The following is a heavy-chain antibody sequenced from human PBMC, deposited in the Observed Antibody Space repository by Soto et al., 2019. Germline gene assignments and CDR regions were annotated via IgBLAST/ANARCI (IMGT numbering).Heavy chain of an antibody. CDR1: GGSISSYY. Sequence: SETLSLTCTASGGSISSYYWSWIRQPPGKGLEWIGNIYYSGSTNYNPSLKSRVTISLDTSKNEFSLKLTSVTAADTAVYYCASTKRWLSFDSWGPGTLVTVSS. CDR3: ASTKRWLSFDS. V-gene: IGHV4-59*01. CDR2: IYYSGST. D-gene: IGHD3-22*01. J-gene: IGHJ4*02.